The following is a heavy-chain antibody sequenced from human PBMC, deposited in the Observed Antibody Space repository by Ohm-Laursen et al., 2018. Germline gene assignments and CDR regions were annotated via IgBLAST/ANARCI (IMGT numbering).Heavy chain of an antibody. D-gene: IGHD5-18*01. CDR3: ASAYSSGSPHYLDY. J-gene: IGHJ4*02. CDR2: ISGSGGST. V-gene: IGHV3-23*01. Sequence: GSLRLSCTASGFTFSSYAMSWVRQAPGKGLEWVSAISGSGGSTYYADSVKGRFTISRDNSKNTLYLQMNSLRAEDTAVYYCASAYSSGSPHYLDYWGQGTLVTVSS. CDR1: GFTFSSYA.